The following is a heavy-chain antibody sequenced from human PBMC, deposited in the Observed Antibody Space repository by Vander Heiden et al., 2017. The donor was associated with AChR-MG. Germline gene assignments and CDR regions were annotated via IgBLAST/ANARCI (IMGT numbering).Heavy chain of an antibody. CDR2: IIPIFGTA. V-gene: IGHV1-69*01. D-gene: IGHD3-3*01. Sequence: QVQLVQSGAEVKKPGSSVKVSCKASGGTFSSYPISWVRQAPGQGLEWMGGIIPIFGTANYAQKFQGRVTITADESTSTAYMELSSLRSEDTAVYYCARDESITIFGVVIGYYGMDVWGQGTTVTVSS. CDR1: GGTFSSYP. J-gene: IGHJ6*02. CDR3: ARDESITIFGVVIGYYGMDV.